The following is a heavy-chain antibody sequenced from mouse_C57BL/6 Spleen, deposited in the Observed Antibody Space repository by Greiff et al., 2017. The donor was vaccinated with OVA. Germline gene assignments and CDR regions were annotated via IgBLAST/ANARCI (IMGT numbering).Heavy chain of an antibody. CDR3: VRSLYYDYEAWFAY. Sequence: DVQLQESGGGLVQPKGSLKLSCAASGFTFNTYAMHWVRQAPGKGLEWVARIRSKSSTYATYYADSVKDSITISRDDSQSMLYLQMNNLKTEDTAMYYCVRSLYYDYEAWFAYWGQGTLVTVSA. D-gene: IGHD2-4*01. CDR2: IRSKSSTYAT. CDR1: GFTFNTYA. V-gene: IGHV10-3*01. J-gene: IGHJ3*01.